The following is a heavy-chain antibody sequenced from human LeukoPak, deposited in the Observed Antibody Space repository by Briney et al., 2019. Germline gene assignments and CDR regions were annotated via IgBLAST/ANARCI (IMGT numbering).Heavy chain of an antibody. D-gene: IGHD4-11*01. CDR1: GFTFSNYG. CDR3: SKDLPAQYEQYYFDY. V-gene: IGHV3-23*01. Sequence: PGGSLRLSCAASGFTFSNYGMRWVRQAPGKGLEWVSGISGSGGSTYYADSVKGRFTISRDNSKNTLYLQMNSLTAEDTPVYYFSKDLPAQYEQYYFDYWGQRTLVTV. CDR2: ISGSGGST. J-gene: IGHJ4*02.